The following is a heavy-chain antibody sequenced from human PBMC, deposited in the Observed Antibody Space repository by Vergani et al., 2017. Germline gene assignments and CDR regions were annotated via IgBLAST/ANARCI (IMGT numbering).Heavy chain of an antibody. CDR1: GGSISSSSYY. D-gene: IGHD2-2*01. V-gene: IGHV4-39*07. J-gene: IGHJ6*02. CDR3: ARDTGYCSSTSCYAGMDV. Sequence: QLQLQESGPVLVKPSETLSLTCTVSGGSISSSSYYWGWIRQPPGKWLEWIGSIYYSGSTYYNPSLKSRVTISVDTSKNQFSLKLSSVTAADTAVYYCARDTGYCSSTSCYAGMDVWGQGTTVTVSS. CDR2: IYYSGST.